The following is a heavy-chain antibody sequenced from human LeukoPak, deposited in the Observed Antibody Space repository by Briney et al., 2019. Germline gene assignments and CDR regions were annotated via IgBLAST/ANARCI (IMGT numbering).Heavy chain of an antibody. Sequence: GGSLRLSCAASGFTFSSYAMHWVRQAPAKGLEWVAVIWSDGTNKYYSDSVKDRFTISRDNSKNTLYLQMNSLRAEDTAVYYCARGSLLAFDIWGQGTMVTVSS. CDR2: IWSDGTNK. J-gene: IGHJ3*02. CDR1: GFTFSSYA. CDR3: ARGSLLAFDI. V-gene: IGHV3-33*01.